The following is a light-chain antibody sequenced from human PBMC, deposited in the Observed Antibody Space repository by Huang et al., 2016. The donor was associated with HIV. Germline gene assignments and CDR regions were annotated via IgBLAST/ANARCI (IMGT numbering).Light chain of an antibody. CDR1: KSISSDY. CDR2: GAS. V-gene: IGKV3-20*01. J-gene: IGKJ5*01. Sequence: EIVLTQSPGTLSLSPGERATLSCRASKSISSDYLAWYQQKLGQAPRLLIYGASSSASGVPDRFSASGSGTDFTITISILEPEDFAIYYCQQYGSTITFGQGTRLEIK. CDR3: QQYGSTIT.